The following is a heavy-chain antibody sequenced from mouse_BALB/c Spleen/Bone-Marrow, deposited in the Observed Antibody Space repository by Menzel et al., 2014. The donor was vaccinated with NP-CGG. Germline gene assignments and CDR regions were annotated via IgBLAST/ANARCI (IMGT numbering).Heavy chain of an antibody. Sequence: EVQVVESGPGLVKPSQSLSLTCFVTGYSITSGYYWNWIRQFPGNKLEWMGYISYDGSNNYNPSLKNRISITRDTSKNQFFLKLNSVTTEDTATYYCARDWDGYYFDYWGQGTTLTVSS. CDR3: ARDWDGYYFDY. CDR1: GYSITSGYY. V-gene: IGHV3-6*02. J-gene: IGHJ2*01. CDR2: ISYDGSN. D-gene: IGHD2-3*01.